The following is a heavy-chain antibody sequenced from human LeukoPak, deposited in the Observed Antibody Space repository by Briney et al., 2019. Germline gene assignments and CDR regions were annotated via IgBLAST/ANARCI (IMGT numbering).Heavy chain of an antibody. CDR3: ARGRPHGNDY. V-gene: IGHV3-7*01. J-gene: IGHJ4*02. Sequence: GGSLRLSCEGSAFIFSGYWMNWVRQTPGKGLEWVASIKEDGSERQYVDSVKGRFSISRDNTKNTLYLQMNSLRVEDTAVYYCARGRPHGNDYWGQGTLVTVSS. D-gene: IGHD4-23*01. CDR1: AFIFSGYW. CDR2: IKEDGSER.